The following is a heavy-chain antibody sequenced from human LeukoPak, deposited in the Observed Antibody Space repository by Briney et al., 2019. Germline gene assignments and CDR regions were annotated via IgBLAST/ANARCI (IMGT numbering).Heavy chain of an antibody. CDR3: AKGGSSGSYFGGDFDY. CDR1: GFTFSSYA. D-gene: IGHD1-26*01. Sequence: PGGSLRLSCAASGFTFSSYAMSWVRQAPGKGLEWVSAISGSGGSTYYADSVKGRFTISRDNSKNTLYLQMNSLRAEDTAVYYCAKGGSSGSYFGGDFDYWGQGTLVTVSS. V-gene: IGHV3-23*01. CDR2: ISGSGGST. J-gene: IGHJ4*02.